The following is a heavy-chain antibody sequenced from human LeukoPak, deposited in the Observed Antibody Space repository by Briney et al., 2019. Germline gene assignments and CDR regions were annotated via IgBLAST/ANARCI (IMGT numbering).Heavy chain of an antibody. CDR2: INHSGNT. Sequence: PSETLSLTCTVSGGSISSYYWSWIRQPPGKGLEWIGEINHSGNTNYNPSLKSRVTISVDTSKNQFSLKLSSATVADTAVYYCARLGYCSGGTCYSVPFDYWGQGTLVTVSS. J-gene: IGHJ4*02. CDR1: GGSISSYY. CDR3: ARLGYCSGGTCYSVPFDY. D-gene: IGHD2-15*01. V-gene: IGHV4-34*01.